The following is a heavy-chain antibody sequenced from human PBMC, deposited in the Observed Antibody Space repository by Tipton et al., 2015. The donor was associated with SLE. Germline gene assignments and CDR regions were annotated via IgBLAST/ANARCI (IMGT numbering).Heavy chain of an antibody. D-gene: IGHD5-18*01. Sequence: TLSLTCAVYGGSFRAYYWTWIRQPPGKGLEWIGEIIHSGSTNYNPSLKSRVTISADTSKNQFSLKLSSVTAADTAIYYCAGALDTTMGPFDYWGQGTVVTVSS. V-gene: IGHV4-34*12. J-gene: IGHJ4*01. CDR1: GGSFRAYY. CDR3: AGALDTTMGPFDY. CDR2: IIHSGST.